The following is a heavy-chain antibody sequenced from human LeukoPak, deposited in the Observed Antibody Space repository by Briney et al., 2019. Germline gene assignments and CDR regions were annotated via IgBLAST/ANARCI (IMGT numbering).Heavy chain of an antibody. J-gene: IGHJ4*02. V-gene: IGHV4-61*02. D-gene: IGHD3-10*01. CDR2: IYTSWST. CDR3: ASLWFGESQTYDY. CDR1: GGSISSGHYC. Sequence: SETLSLTCTVSGGSISSGHYCWSWIRQPSGKGLEWVGRIYTSWSTNYNPSLKSRVTISIDTSKNQFSLKLSSVTAADTAVYYCASLWFGESQTYDYWGQGTLVTVSS.